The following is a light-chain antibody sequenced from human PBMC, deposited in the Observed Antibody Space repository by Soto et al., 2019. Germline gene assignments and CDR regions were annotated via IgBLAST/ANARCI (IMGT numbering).Light chain of an antibody. CDR3: CSYGGSYTWV. CDR1: SGDVGGYNF. J-gene: IGLJ2*01. Sequence: QSALTQPRSVSGSPGQSVTISCTGTSGDVGGYNFVSWYQQHPGKVPTLVIFDVSHRPSGVPDRFSGSKSGNTYSLTISGLQAEDEADYYCCSYGGSYTWVFGGGTQLTVL. V-gene: IGLV2-11*01. CDR2: DVS.